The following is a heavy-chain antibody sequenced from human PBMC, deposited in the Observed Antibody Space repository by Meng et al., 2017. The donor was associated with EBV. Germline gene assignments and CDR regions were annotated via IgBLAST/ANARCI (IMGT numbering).Heavy chain of an antibody. CDR3: ARGPGSSWYSFFDY. J-gene: IGHJ4*02. D-gene: IGHD6-13*01. V-gene: IGHV1-8*01. CDR1: GYTFTSYD. CDR2: MKPNSGNT. Sequence: QVQLVQSGAEVTKPXASGKVRCKASGYTFTSYDINWVRQATGQGLEWMGWMKPNSGNTGYAQKFQGRVTMTRNTSISTAYMELSSLRSEDTAVYYCARGPGSSWYSFFDYWGQGTLVTVSS.